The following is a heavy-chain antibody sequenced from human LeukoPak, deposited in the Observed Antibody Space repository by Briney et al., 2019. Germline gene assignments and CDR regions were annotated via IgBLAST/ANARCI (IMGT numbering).Heavy chain of an antibody. D-gene: IGHD6-19*01. CDR2: INPNSGGT. Sequence: ASVKVSCKASGYTFTGYYIHWVRQAPGQGLEWMGWINPNSGGTKYAQKFQGRVTMTRDTSISTAYMGLSRLGSDDTAVYYCAKGRVVAGTKSLTYNWFDPWGQGTLVTVSS. V-gene: IGHV1-2*02. CDR1: GYTFTGYY. CDR3: AKGRVVAGTKSLTYNWFDP. J-gene: IGHJ5*02.